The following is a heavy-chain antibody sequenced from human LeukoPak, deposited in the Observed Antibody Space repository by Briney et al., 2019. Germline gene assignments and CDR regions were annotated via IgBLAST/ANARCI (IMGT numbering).Heavy chain of an antibody. J-gene: IGHJ6*02. D-gene: IGHD6-13*01. CDR2: INPNSGGT. Sequence: ASVKVSCKASGYTFTGYYMHWVRQAPGQGLEWMGWINPNSGGTNYAQKFQGWVTMTRDTSISTAYMELSRLRSDDTAVYYCARGAAAGPTDGMDVWGQGTTVTVSS. CDR3: ARGAAAGPTDGMDV. V-gene: IGHV1-2*04. CDR1: GYTFTGYY.